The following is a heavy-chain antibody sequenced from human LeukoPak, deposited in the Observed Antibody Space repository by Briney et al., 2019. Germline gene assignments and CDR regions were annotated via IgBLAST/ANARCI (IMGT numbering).Heavy chain of an antibody. V-gene: IGHV4-4*07. CDR1: GGSISSYY. CDR2: IYTSGST. Sequence: SETLSLTCTVSGGSISSYYWSWIRQPAGKGLEWIGRIYTSGSTNYNPSLKSRVTMSVDTSKNQFSLKLTSVTAADTAVYYCARAFYDFWSGSIDGYFDPWGQGTLVTVSS. CDR3: ARAFYDFWSGSIDGYFDP. J-gene: IGHJ5*02. D-gene: IGHD3-3*01.